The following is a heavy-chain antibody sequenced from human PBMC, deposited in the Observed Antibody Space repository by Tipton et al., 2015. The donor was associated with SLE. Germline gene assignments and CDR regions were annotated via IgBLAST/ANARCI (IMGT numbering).Heavy chain of an antibody. CDR2: IYHSGST. CDR1: GGSISSSSYY. J-gene: IGHJ4*02. V-gene: IGHV4-39*07. Sequence: TLSLTCTVSGGSISSSSYYWGWIRQAPGKGLEWLGFIYHSGSTYCNPSLESRVTISQDRSKNQFSLKLSSVTAADTAVYYCARGSSSWRGWGQGTLVTVSS. D-gene: IGHD6-13*01. CDR3: ARGSSSWRG.